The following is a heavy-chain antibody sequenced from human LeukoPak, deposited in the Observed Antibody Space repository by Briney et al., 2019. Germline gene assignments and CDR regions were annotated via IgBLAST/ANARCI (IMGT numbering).Heavy chain of an antibody. V-gene: IGHV3-30-3*01. D-gene: IGHD2/OR15-2a*01. CDR1: GFTFSSYA. CDR3: ARARIFDY. Sequence: GGSLRLSCAASGFTFSSYAMHWVRQAPGKGLEWVAVISYDGSNKYYADSVKGRFTISRDNSKNTLYLQMNSLRAEDTAVYCCARARIFDYWGQGTLVTVSS. CDR2: ISYDGSNK. J-gene: IGHJ4*02.